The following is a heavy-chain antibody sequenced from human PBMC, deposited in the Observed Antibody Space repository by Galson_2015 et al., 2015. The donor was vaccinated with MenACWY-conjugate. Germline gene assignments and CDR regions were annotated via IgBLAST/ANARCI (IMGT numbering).Heavy chain of an antibody. CDR2: IYYSGST. CDR3: ARVPRIAAAGTWWFDP. V-gene: IGHV4-39*07. D-gene: IGHD6-13*01. J-gene: IGHJ5*02. CDR1: GGSISSSSYY. Sequence: ETLSLTCTVSGGSISSSSYYWGWIRQPPGKGLEWIGSIYYSGSTYYNPSLKSRVTISVDTSKNQFSLKLSSVTAADTAVYYCARVPRIAAAGTWWFDPWGQGTLVTVSS.